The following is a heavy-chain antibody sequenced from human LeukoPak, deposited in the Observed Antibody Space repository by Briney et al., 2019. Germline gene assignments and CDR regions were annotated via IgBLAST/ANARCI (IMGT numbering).Heavy chain of an antibody. V-gene: IGHV3-48*03. J-gene: IGHJ4*02. CDR1: RFALNIYE. D-gene: IGHD5-12*01. CDR2: ISNTDSST. Sequence: PGRSLRPSCAGSRFALNIYEMNWVRPAPGKGLGWVAYISNTDSSTYYADSVKGRFTISRDDAKNSLFLQMNSLRAEDTAVYYCARSLVATIMVFDLWGQGALVTVSS. CDR3: ARSLVATIMVFDL.